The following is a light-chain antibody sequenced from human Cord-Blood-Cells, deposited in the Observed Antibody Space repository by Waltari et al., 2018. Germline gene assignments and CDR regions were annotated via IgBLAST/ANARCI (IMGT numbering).Light chain of an antibody. CDR3: CSYAGSYTYV. Sequence: QSALTQPRSVSGSPGQSVTISCTGTSSDVGGYNYVSWDQQHPGKAPKLMIYDVSKRPSGVPDRFSGSKSGNMASLTISGLQAEDEADYYCCSYAGSYTYVVGTGTKVTVL. J-gene: IGLJ1*01. V-gene: IGLV2-11*01. CDR1: SSDVGGYNY. CDR2: DVS.